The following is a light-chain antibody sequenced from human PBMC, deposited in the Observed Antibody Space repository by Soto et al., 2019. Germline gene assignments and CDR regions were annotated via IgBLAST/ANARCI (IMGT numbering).Light chain of an antibody. CDR3: QKYNGTPRT. Sequence: DIQVTQSPSALSASVGDRVTITCRASQDISGHLAWYQQKPGKVPKLLIYEASTLQSGVPSRFSASGSGTDFTLTLSSLQPEEGSTYYCQKYNGTPRTFGQGTKVELK. J-gene: IGKJ1*01. CDR1: QDISGH. CDR2: EAS. V-gene: IGKV1-27*01.